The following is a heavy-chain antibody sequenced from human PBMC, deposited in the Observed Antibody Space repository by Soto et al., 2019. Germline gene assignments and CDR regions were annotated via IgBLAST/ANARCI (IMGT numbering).Heavy chain of an antibody. D-gene: IGHD3-10*01. CDR3: ARERGVRGVHNYYSGMDV. J-gene: IGHJ6*02. CDR1: GFTFSSYG. V-gene: IGHV3-33*01. CDR2: IWYDGSNK. Sequence: QVQLVESGGGVVQPGRSLRLSCAASGFTFSSYGMHWVRQAPGKGLEWVAVIWYDGSNKYYADSVKGRFTISRDNSKNTLYLQMNSLRAEDTAVYYCARERGVRGVHNYYSGMDVWGQGTTVTVSS.